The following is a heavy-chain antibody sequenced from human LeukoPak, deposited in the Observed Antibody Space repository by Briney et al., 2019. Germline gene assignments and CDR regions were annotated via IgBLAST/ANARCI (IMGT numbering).Heavy chain of an antibody. Sequence: KPSETLSLTCTVSGGSISSYYWSWIRQPPGKGLEWIGYIYYSGSTNYNPSLKSRVTISVDTSKNQFSLKLSSVTAADTAVYYCARSGRQLSPATWFDPWGQGTLVTVSS. CDR1: GGSISSYY. CDR2: IYYSGST. J-gene: IGHJ5*02. D-gene: IGHD6-13*01. CDR3: ARSGRQLSPATWFDP. V-gene: IGHV4-59*01.